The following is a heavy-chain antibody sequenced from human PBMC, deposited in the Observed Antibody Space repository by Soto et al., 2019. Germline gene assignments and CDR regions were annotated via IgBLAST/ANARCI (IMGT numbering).Heavy chain of an antibody. Sequence: QVQLVQSGAEVKKPGASVKVSCKASGYTFTSYGISWVRQAPGQGLEWMGWISAYNGNTNYAQKLQGRVTMTTDTSXNTAYMELRSLRSDDTAVYYCARFSPVYSSGSYFDYWGQGTLVTVSS. CDR1: GYTFTSYG. CDR3: ARFSPVYSSGSYFDY. J-gene: IGHJ4*02. V-gene: IGHV1-18*01. CDR2: ISAYNGNT. D-gene: IGHD6-19*01.